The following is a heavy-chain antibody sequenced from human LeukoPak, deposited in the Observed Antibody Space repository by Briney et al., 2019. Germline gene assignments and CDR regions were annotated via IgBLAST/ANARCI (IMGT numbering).Heavy chain of an antibody. Sequence: GASVKVSCKASGYTFTSYGISWVRQAPGQGLEWMGWISAYNGHTNYAQKFQGRVTMTTDTSTSTAYMELRSLRSEDTAVYYCARGVLGYSYGESPNWFDPWGQGTLVTVSS. D-gene: IGHD5-18*01. J-gene: IGHJ5*02. CDR1: GYTFTSYG. CDR2: ISAYNGHT. V-gene: IGHV1-18*01. CDR3: ARGVLGYSYGESPNWFDP.